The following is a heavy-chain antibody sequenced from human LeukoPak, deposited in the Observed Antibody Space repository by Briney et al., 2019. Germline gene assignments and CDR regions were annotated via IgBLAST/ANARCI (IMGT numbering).Heavy chain of an antibody. J-gene: IGHJ6*03. Sequence: ASVKVSCKASGYTFTSYDINWVRQATGQGLEWMGWMNPNSGNTDYAQKFHGRVTITRNTSISTASMELRGLGSKDTAVYYCARSGLRDDLGVDYYYYYMDVWGKGTTVTVSS. CDR3: ARSGLRDDLGVDYYYYYMDV. V-gene: IGHV1-8*03. CDR2: MNPNSGNT. D-gene: IGHD3-3*01. CDR1: GYTFTSYD.